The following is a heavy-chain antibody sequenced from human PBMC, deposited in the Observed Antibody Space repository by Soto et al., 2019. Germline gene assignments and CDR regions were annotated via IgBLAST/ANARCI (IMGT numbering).Heavy chain of an antibody. V-gene: IGHV1-24*01. D-gene: IGHD2-2*01. J-gene: IGHJ6*02. CDR3: ATNNPAALTLDYYYGMDV. CDR2: FDPEDGET. Sequence: ASVKVSCMVSVHSLTELSMHWVRQAPGKGLEWMGGFDPEDGETIYAQKFQGRVTMTEDTSTDTAYMELSSLRSEDTAVYYGATNNPAALTLDYYYGMDVWGQGTTVTVSS. CDR1: VHSLTELS.